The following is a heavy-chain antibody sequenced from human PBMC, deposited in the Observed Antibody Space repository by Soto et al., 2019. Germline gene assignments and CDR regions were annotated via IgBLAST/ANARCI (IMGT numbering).Heavy chain of an antibody. D-gene: IGHD6-6*01. CDR1: DDSITSYD. J-gene: IGHJ4*02. CDR2: MFASGST. CDR3: ARGRYNTGSSIPYFDN. V-gene: IGHV4-4*07. Sequence: QLQLQESGPGLVKPSETVSLTCTVSDDSITSYDWSWMRQPAGKGLEWIGRMFASGSTNYNPSLRSRVTLSIDRAKKQFSLKLNSVTAADTAVYFCARGRYNTGSSIPYFDNWGQGTLVTVSS.